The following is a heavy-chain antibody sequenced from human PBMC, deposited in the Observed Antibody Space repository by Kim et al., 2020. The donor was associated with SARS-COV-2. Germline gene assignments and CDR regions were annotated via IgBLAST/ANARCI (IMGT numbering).Heavy chain of an antibody. CDR1: GFTFSSYE. J-gene: IGHJ4*02. CDR2: ISRSGSTI. CDR3: ASSLAVAGPFDY. Sequence: GGSLRLSCAASGFTFSSYEMNWVRQAPGKGLEWVSNISRSGSTIDYADSVKGRFTISRDNAKNSLYLQMNSLRAEDTAVYYCASSLAVAGPFDYWGQGTLVAVSS. V-gene: IGHV3-48*03. D-gene: IGHD6-19*01.